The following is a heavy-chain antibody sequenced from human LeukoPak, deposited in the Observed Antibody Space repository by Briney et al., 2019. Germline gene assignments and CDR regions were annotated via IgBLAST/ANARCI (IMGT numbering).Heavy chain of an antibody. J-gene: IGHJ4*02. CDR3: ARLLRGCSSSHTYFDY. Sequence: SQTQSLSCAVYGGSFSGDCWSWSRQPPGNGLERIGEINHSGSTNYNPSLKSRVTISVDTSKNQFSLKLSSVTAADTAVYYCARLLRGCSSSHTYFDYWGQGTLVTVSS. V-gene: IGHV4-34*01. D-gene: IGHD5-12*01. CDR2: INHSGST. CDR1: GGSFSGDC.